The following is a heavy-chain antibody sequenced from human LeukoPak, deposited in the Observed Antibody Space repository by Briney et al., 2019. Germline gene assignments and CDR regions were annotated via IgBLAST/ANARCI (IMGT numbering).Heavy chain of an antibody. CDR3: ARDCSGGNCYLDS. V-gene: IGHV1-18*01. Sequence: GASVKVSCKASGYTFTTSGISWVRQAPGQGREWRGWISAYNGNTNYAQKFQARVTTSTDTTTSTAYMEVRSLRSDDAAVYYCARDCSGGNCYLDSWGQGTLVTVSS. J-gene: IGHJ4*02. D-gene: IGHD2-15*01. CDR1: GYTFTTSG. CDR2: ISAYNGNT.